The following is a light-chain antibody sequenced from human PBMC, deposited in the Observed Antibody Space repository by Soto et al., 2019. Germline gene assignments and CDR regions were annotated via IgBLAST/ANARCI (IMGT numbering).Light chain of an antibody. CDR3: QHYNSYSEA. V-gene: IGKV1-5*03. Sequence: DIQMTQSPSPLSGSVGDRVTITCRASPTISSWLAWYQQKPGKAPKLLIYTASTLKSGVPSRLSGSGSGTEFTLTISSLQPDEFATYYCQHYNSYSEAFGQVTKVDIK. CDR2: TAS. CDR1: PTISSW. J-gene: IGKJ1*01.